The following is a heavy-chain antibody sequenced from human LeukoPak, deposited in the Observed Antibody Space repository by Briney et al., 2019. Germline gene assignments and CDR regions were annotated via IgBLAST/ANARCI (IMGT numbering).Heavy chain of an antibody. CDR1: GGSFSGYY. CDR3: ASGRGNYDFWSGYYAPYYFDY. J-gene: IGHJ4*02. V-gene: IGHV4-34*01. CDR2: INHSGST. Sequence: PSETLSLTCAVYGGSFSGYYWSWIRQPPGKGLEWIGEINHSGSTNYNPSLKSRVTISVDTSKNQFSLKLSSVIAADTAVYYCASGRGNYDFWSGYYAPYYFDYWGQGTLVTVSS. D-gene: IGHD3-3*01.